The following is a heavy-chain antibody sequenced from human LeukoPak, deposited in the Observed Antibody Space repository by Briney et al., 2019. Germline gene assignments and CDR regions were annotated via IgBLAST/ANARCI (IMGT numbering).Heavy chain of an antibody. D-gene: IGHD4-23*01. V-gene: IGHV3-11*01. CDR3: ARDPTVVTPVYDY. Sequence: GGSLRLSRAASGFTFSDYYMSWIRQAPGKGLEWVSYISSSGSTIYYADSVKGRFTISRDNAKNSLYLQMNSLRAEDTAVYYCARDPTVVTPVYDYWGQGTLVTVSS. CDR1: GFTFSDYY. J-gene: IGHJ4*02. CDR2: ISSSGSTI.